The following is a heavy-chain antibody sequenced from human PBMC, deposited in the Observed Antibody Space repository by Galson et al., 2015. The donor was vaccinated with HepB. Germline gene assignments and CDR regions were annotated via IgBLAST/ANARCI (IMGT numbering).Heavy chain of an antibody. J-gene: IGHJ4*02. CDR2: TYYRSKWFY. CDR3: ARSAGDLDY. V-gene: IGHV6-1*01. D-gene: IGHD7-27*01. CDR1: GDSVSSNRAA. Sequence: CAISGDSVSSNRAAWNWIRQSPSRGLEWLGRTYYRSKWFYGYAVSVKSRITINPDISKNQFSLHLNSVTPEDTAVYYCARSAGDLDYWGQGTLVTVSA.